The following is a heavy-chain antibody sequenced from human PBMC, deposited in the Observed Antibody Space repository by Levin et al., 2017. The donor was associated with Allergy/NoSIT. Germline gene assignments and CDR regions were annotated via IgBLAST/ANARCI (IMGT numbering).Heavy chain of an antibody. CDR3: ARDGRSRGLDWYFDL. V-gene: IGHV3-53*01. CDR2: IYSGGST. J-gene: IGHJ2*01. D-gene: IGHD3/OR15-3a*01. CDR1: GFTVSSNY. Sequence: GGSLRLSCAASGFTVSSNYMSWVRQAPGKGLEWVSVIYSGGSTYYADSVKGRFTISRDNSKNTLYLQMNSLRAEDTAVYYCARDGRSRGLDWYFDLWGRGTLVTVSS.